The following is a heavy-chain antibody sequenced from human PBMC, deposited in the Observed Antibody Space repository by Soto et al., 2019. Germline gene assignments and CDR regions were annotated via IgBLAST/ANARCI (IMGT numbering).Heavy chain of an antibody. J-gene: IGHJ6*02. D-gene: IGHD6-13*01. V-gene: IGHV5-51*01. CDR3: ARCTYSSSWSTNYYYGMDV. CDR2: IYPGDSDT. Sequence: PGESLKISCKASGYKFTNYWIGWVRQTPGKGLEWMGIIYPGDSDTRYSPSCQGQVAISVDQSLTTTYIQWFSLKASDTGMYYCARCTYSSSWSTNYYYGMDVWGQGTTVTVSS. CDR1: GYKFTNYW.